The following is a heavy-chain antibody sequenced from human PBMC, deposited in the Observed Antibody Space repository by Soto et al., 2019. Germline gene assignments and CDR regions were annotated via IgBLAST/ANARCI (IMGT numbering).Heavy chain of an antibody. D-gene: IGHD6-13*01. Sequence: GGSLRLSCAASGVTFSSYWMHWVRQAPGKGLVWVSRINSDGSSTSYADSVKGRFTISRDNAKNTLYLQMNSLRAEDTAVYCCARDLPPRVSLVRGFDYYYGMDVWGQGTTVTVSS. CDR2: INSDGSST. CDR1: GVTFSSYW. J-gene: IGHJ6*02. CDR3: ARDLPPRVSLVRGFDYYYGMDV. V-gene: IGHV3-74*01.